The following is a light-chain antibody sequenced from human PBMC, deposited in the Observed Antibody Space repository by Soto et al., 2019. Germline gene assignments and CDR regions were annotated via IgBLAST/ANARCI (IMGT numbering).Light chain of an antibody. CDR2: GVS. J-gene: IGLJ2*01. Sequence: QSALTQPASVSGSPGQSITISCTGTSSDVGSHDYVSWYQQYPGKAPKLVIFGVSNRPSSVSSRFSGSKSGNTASLTISGLQVEDEADYYCSSFTTGTTRGVFGGGTKLTVL. CDR1: SSDVGSHDY. V-gene: IGLV2-14*01. CDR3: SSFTTGTTRGV.